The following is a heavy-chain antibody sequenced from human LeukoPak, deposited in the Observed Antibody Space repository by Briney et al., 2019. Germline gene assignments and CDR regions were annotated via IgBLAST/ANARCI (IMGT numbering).Heavy chain of an antibody. Sequence: SETLSLTCTVSGGSISSYYWAWIRQPPGKGLEWIGHAYYSGSTNYNPSLKSRVTLSLDTSKNQFSLRLSSVAAADAAVYYCARLVRSFDLWGRGTLVTVSS. CDR3: ARLVRSFDL. J-gene: IGHJ2*01. CDR1: GGSISSYY. V-gene: IGHV4-59*08. CDR2: AYYSGST.